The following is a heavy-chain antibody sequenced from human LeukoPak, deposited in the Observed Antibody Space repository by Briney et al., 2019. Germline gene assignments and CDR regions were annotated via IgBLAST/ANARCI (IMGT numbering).Heavy chain of an antibody. CDR3: ARGGPAPHRITLIVVASSTDAFDI. V-gene: IGHV1-18*01. J-gene: IGHJ3*02. CDR1: GYTFTNYG. CDR2: ISAYNGNT. D-gene: IGHD3-22*01. Sequence: GATVKVSCKASGYTFTNYGISWVRQAPGQGLEWMGWISAYNGNTNYAQKLQGRVTMTTDTSTSTAYMELRSLRSDGTAVYYCARGGPAPHRITLIVVASSTDAFDIWGQGTMVTVSS.